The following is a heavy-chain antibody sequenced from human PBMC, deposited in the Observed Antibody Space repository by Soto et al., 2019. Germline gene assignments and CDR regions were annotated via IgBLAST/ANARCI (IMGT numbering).Heavy chain of an antibody. D-gene: IGHD3-3*01. CDR3: GTDKDNTYEF. J-gene: IGHJ4*02. CDR2: IIPVLGLT. Sequence: ASVKVSCKTSGGSFNSFSFTWVRQAPGQGLEWVGRIIPVLGLTAYAQKFQGRITISADKSTSTAYMELSGLTSEDTAVYYCGTDKDNTYEFWGQGTLVTVSS. V-gene: IGHV1-69*04. CDR1: GGSFNSFS.